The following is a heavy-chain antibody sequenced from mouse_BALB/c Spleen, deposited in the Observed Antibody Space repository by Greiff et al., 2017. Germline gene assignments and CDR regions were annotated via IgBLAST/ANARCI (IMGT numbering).Heavy chain of an antibody. CDR2: ISTSSGYT. D-gene: IGHD2-4*01. Sequence: VLLLQSGAGLARPGGSGKMSCKASGYTFSSFAMHWVRQGPGQGLEWIGYISTSSGYTNYNQKVKDRATLTADKSTSTDYMQLSSLTSEDSAVYYCARSTMISVYDAMDYWGQGTSVTVSS. CDR1: GYTFSSFA. CDR3: ARSTMISVYDAMDY. V-gene: IGHV1-4*01. J-gene: IGHJ4*01.